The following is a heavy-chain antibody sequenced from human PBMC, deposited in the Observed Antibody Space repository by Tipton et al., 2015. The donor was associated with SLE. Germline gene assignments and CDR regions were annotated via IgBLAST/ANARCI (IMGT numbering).Heavy chain of an antibody. V-gene: IGHV4-39*07. Sequence: TLSLTCTVSGGSISSSSYYWGWIRQPPGKGLERIGSIYYSGSTYYNPSLKSRVTISVDTSKNQFSLKLSSVTAADTAVYYCARAAGAREGFDYWGQGTLVTVSS. CDR3: ARAAGAREGFDY. CDR1: GGSISSSSYY. CDR2: IYYSGST. J-gene: IGHJ4*02. D-gene: IGHD1-26*01.